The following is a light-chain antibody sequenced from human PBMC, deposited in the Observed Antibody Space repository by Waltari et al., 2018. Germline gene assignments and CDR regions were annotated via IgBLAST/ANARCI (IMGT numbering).Light chain of an antibody. CDR3: QQYGSSILYT. CDR1: QRLTKRY. J-gene: IGKJ2*01. Sequence: EVVLTQSPATLSLSPGERATLSCWASQRLTKRYVAWYQQKPGQAPRLLIYGASSRAASIRERSSGSGSGTDLPRTISRLEPKVFAVYYGQQYGSSILYTFGQGTKLEIK. CDR2: GAS. V-gene: IGKV3-20*01.